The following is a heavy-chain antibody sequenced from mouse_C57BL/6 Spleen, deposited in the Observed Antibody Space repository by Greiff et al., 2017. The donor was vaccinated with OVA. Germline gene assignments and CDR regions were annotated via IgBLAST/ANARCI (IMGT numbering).Heavy chain of an antibody. CDR2: INPSTGGT. J-gene: IGHJ1*03. CDR1: GYSFTGYY. D-gene: IGHD1-1*01. CDR3: ARGALYYYGSSYGYFDV. V-gene: IGHV1-42*01. Sequence: EVQLQQSGPELVKPGASVKISCKASGYSFTGYYMNWVKQSPEKSLEWIGEINPSTGGTTYNQKFKAKATLTVDKSSSTAYMQLKSLTSEDSAVYYCARGALYYYGSSYGYFDVWGTGTTVTVSS.